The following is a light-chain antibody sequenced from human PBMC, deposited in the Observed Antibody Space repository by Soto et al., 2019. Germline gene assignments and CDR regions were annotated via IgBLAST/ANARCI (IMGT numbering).Light chain of an antibody. CDR3: KQYDISVN. Sequence: EIVLTPSPATLSLSPGERANLSCRASQSLSSNFLAWYQQKPGQPPRLLIYDSSTRATGFPDRFSGSGSGTDFTLTIIRLELEDFAVYYCKQYDISVNFGQGTRLAIK. V-gene: IGKV3-20*01. J-gene: IGKJ5*01. CDR1: QSLSSNF. CDR2: DSS.